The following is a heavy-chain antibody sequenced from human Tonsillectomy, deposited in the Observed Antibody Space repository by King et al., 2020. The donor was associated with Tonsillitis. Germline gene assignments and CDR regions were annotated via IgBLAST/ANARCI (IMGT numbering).Heavy chain of an antibody. D-gene: IGHD4-23*01. Sequence: EQLVQSGAEVKKPGESLKISCKGSGYRFSTYWIGWVRQMHGKGLEWMGIIYPDDSDTRYSPSFQGQVTISADKSISTTYLQWSSLKASDTAMYYCARFYGSNSRGDYWGQGTLVTVSS. CDR1: GYRFSTYW. CDR2: IYPDDSDT. V-gene: IGHV5-51*01. CDR3: ARFYGSNSRGDY. J-gene: IGHJ4*02.